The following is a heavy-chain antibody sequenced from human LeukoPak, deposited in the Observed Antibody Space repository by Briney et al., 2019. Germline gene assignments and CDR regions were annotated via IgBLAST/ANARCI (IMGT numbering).Heavy chain of an antibody. CDR3: ARDGDYGDYWGYYYYYMDV. V-gene: IGHV3-11*01. CDR2: ISSSGSTI. Sequence: GGSLRLSCAASGFTFSDYYMSWIRQAPGKGLESVSYISSSGSTIYYADSVKGRFTISRDNAKNSLYLQMNSLRAEDTAVYYCARDGDYGDYWGYYYYYMDVWGKGTTVTVSS. D-gene: IGHD4-17*01. CDR1: GFTFSDYY. J-gene: IGHJ6*03.